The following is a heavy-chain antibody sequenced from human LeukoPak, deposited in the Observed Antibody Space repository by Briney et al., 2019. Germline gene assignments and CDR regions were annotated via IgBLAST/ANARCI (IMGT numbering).Heavy chain of an antibody. CDR3: AKHPRATMVRGIIRY. Sequence: GGSLRFSCAASGFTFRSYSMNWVRQAPGKGLEWVSFITSTSGDMLYADSVKGRFTISRDNSKNTLYLQMKSLRVEDTAKYYCAKHPRATMVRGIIRYWGQGTLVTVSS. CDR1: GFTFRSYS. D-gene: IGHD3-10*01. J-gene: IGHJ4*02. V-gene: IGHV3-21*04. CDR2: ITSTSGDM.